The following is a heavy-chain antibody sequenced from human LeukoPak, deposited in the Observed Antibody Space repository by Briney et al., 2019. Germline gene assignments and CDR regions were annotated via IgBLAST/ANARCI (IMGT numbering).Heavy chain of an antibody. D-gene: IGHD3-10*01. CDR1: GGSISSYY. Sequence: SETLSLTCTVSGGSISSYYWGWIRQPPGKGLEWIGYIYYSGSTNYNPSLKSRVTISVDTSKNQFSLKLSSVTAADTAVYYCAKLTGRAAVNAFDIWGQGTMVTVSS. V-gene: IGHV4-59*01. J-gene: IGHJ3*02. CDR2: IYYSGST. CDR3: AKLTGRAAVNAFDI.